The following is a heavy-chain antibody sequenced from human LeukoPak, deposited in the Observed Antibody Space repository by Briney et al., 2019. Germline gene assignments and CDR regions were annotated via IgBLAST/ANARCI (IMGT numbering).Heavy chain of an antibody. CDR2: IYNAGDT. CDR1: GFTVSTSY. J-gene: IGHJ5*01. V-gene: IGHV3-53*01. Sequence: GGSLRLSCAASGFTVSTSYMNWVRQAPGKGLEWVSIIYNAGDTDYADSVKGRFTISRDNSKNTLYLQMNGVRVDDTAVYYCARGVYGWFGESNWFDSWGQGTLVTVSS. D-gene: IGHD3-10*01. CDR3: ARGVYGWFGESNWFDS.